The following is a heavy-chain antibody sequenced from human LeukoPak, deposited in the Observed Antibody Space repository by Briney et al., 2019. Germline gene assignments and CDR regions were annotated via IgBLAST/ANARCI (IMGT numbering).Heavy chain of an antibody. CDR3: ASGDGAAMDV. J-gene: IGHJ6*03. D-gene: IGHD1-26*01. Sequence: TSETLSLTCNVSGASISGHYLTWIRQPPGKGLEWIGYISYIGSTNYNPSLKSRVTISVDTSKNQFSLKLSSVTAADTAVYYCASGDGAAMDVWGKGTTVTVSS. V-gene: IGHV4-59*08. CDR2: ISYIGST. CDR1: GASISGHY.